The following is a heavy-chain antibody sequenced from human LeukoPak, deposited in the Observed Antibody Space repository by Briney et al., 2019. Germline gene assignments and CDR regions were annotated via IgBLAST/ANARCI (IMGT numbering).Heavy chain of an antibody. D-gene: IGHD6-13*01. CDR3: ATPYSSSWFGFDY. J-gene: IGHJ4*02. Sequence: SETLSLTCTVFGGSISSSSYYWGWIRQPPGKGLEWIGSIYYSGSTYYNPSLKSRVTISVDTSKNQFSLKLSSVTAADTAVYYCATPYSSSWFGFDYWGQGTLVTVSS. CDR2: IYYSGST. CDR1: GGSISSSSYY. V-gene: IGHV4-39*01.